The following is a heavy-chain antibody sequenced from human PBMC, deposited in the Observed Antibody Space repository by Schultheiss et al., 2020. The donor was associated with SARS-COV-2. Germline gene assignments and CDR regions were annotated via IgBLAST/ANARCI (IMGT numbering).Heavy chain of an antibody. CDR3: ASGSDCDSSVFAVDAFDI. CDR1: GGSISSYY. D-gene: IGHD3-22*01. Sequence: SETLSLTCTVSGGSISSYYWSWIRQPPGKGLEWIGYIYYSGSTNYNPSLKSRVTISVDTSKNQFSLKLSSVTAADTAVYYCASGSDCDSSVFAVDAFDIWGQGTMVTVSS. CDR2: IYYSGST. J-gene: IGHJ3*02. V-gene: IGHV4-59*12.